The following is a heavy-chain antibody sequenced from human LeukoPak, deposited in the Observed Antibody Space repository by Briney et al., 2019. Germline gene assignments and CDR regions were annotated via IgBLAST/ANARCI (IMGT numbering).Heavy chain of an antibody. D-gene: IGHD2-21*02. CDR3: AKSSYCGGDCYLLAFDI. J-gene: IGHJ3*02. Sequence: GGSLRLSCAASGFTFSSCAMSWVRQAPGKGLEWVSAISGSGGSTYYADSVKGRFTISRDNSKNTLYLQMNSLRAEDTAVYYCAKSSYCGGDCYLLAFDIWGQGTMVTVSS. V-gene: IGHV3-23*01. CDR2: ISGSGGST. CDR1: GFTFSSCA.